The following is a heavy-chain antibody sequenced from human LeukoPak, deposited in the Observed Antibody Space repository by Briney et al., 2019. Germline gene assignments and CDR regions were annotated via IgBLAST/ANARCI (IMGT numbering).Heavy chain of an antibody. V-gene: IGHV3-23*01. CDR2: ITGNGGST. J-gene: IGHJ4*02. Sequence: PGGSLRLSCAASGFTFSSYAMSWVRQAPGKGLEWVSAITGNGGSTYYADSVRGRFTISRDNSKNTVYLQMSCLRAEDTAVYYCAKEIAVAGQGVFDHWGQGTLVTVFS. CDR3: AKEIAVAGQGVFDH. CDR1: GFTFSSYA. D-gene: IGHD6-19*01.